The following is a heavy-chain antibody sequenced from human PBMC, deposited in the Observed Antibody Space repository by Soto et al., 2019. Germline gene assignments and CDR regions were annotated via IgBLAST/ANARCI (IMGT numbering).Heavy chain of an antibody. J-gene: IGHJ6*03. D-gene: IGHD6-6*01. Sequence: EVQLAESGGGLAQPGGSLRLSWAASGLTPRGCPLDWVRRVPGKDLEYVSGFSSNGVGTSYANSVQGRFTISRNNPKNTVYLQMGSLRPEDMAVYYCARRARPDVYYMDFWGKGTTVTFSS. CDR1: GLTPRGCP. V-gene: IGHV3-64*01. CDR2: FSSNGVGT. CDR3: ARRARPDVYYMDF.